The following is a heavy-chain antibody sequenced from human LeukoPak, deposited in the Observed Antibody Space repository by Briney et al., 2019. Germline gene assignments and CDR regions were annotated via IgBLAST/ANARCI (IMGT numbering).Heavy chain of an antibody. Sequence: GASVKVSCKASGGTFISYAISWVRQAPGQGLEWMGGIIPIFGTANYAQKFQGRVTITADESTSTAYMELSSLRSEDTAVYYCAREGPIAAAGDNWFDPWGQGTLVTVSS. CDR2: IIPIFGTA. J-gene: IGHJ5*02. CDR3: AREGPIAAAGDNWFDP. V-gene: IGHV1-69*13. CDR1: GGTFISYA. D-gene: IGHD6-13*01.